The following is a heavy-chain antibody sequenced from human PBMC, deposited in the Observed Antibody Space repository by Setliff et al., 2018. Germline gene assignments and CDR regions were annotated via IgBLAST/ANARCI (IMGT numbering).Heavy chain of an antibody. CDR2: SYYLGAT. D-gene: IGHD1-1*01. J-gene: IGHJ6*03. V-gene: IGHV4-59*02. CDR1: GGSVNDYY. CDR3: ARANKKLDYYYYYYMDV. Sequence: PSETLSLTCTVSGGSVNDYYWSWIRRPPGKGLEWIGYSYYLGATKYTPSLKGRVSISVDTAENQVSLKVNSVTAADTAVYYCARANKKLDYYYYYYMDVWGKGTTVTVSS.